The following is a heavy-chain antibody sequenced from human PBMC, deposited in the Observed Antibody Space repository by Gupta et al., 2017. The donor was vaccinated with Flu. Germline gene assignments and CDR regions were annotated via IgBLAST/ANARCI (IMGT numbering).Heavy chain of an antibody. J-gene: IGHJ5*02. D-gene: IGHD1-7*01. CDR1: GGSISSYY. Sequence: QVQLQESGPGLVKPSETLSLTCTVSGGSISSYYWSWIRQPPGKGLEWIGYIYYSGSTNYNPSLESRVTISVDTSKNQFSLKLSSVTAADTAVYYCARARVDWNSWPVWFDPWGQGTLVTVSS. V-gene: IGHV4-59*01. CDR2: IYYSGST. CDR3: ARARVDWNSWPVWFDP.